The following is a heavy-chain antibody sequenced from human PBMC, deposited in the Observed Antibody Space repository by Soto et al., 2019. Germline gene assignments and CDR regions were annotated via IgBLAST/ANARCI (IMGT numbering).Heavy chain of an antibody. J-gene: IGHJ4*02. Sequence: QMQLVQSGAEMKKPGSSVKVSCKVSGDSFSSYAISWVRQAPGERLEWVGGIIPIFETANYAQNFQGRVTITAVESTTTAYLEVTRLRPQDTAVFYCAALDSSSWQHDYWGQGTLITVSS. CDR3: AALDSSSWQHDY. D-gene: IGHD6-13*01. V-gene: IGHV1-69*01. CDR2: IIPIFETA. CDR1: GDSFSSYA.